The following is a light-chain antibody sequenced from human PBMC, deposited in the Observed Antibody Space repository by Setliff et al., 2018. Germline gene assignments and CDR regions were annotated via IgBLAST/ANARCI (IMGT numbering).Light chain of an antibody. V-gene: IGLV2-8*01. CDR1: SRDIGAYKF. CDR3: SAYAGRRNWGG. CDR2: EVT. J-gene: IGLJ1*01. Sequence: QSALAQPPSASGSPGQSLTISCTGTSRDIGAYKFVSWYQQHPGKAPRLIIYEVTKRPSGAPDRFSGSKSGNTASLTVSGLQVEDEADYYCSAYAGRRNWGGFGTGTKVTV.